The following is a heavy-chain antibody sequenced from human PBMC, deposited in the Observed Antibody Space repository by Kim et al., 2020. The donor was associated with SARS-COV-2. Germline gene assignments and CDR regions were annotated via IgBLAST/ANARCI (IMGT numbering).Heavy chain of an antibody. V-gene: IGHV3-33*01. CDR3: AGDHEFAPRDVGDY. Sequence: YADSVKGRFTISRDNSKNTLYLQMNSLGSEDTAVYYCAGDHEFAPRDVGDYWGQGTLVTVSS. J-gene: IGHJ4*02. D-gene: IGHD1-26*01.